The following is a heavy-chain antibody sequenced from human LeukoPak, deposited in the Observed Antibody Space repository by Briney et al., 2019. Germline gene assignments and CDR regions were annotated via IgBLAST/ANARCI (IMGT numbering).Heavy chain of an antibody. V-gene: IGHV4-4*02. D-gene: IGHD6-19*01. CDR1: GDSITSHSW. CDR2: VHHGGAS. Sequence: SETLSLTCAVSGDSITSHSWWSWVRQPPGKGLEWIGEVHHGGASNYDPSLESRVTISVDKSKNRFSLNLRSVTAADTATYYCASHVTVLGTRGFDFWGRGTLVTVS. J-gene: IGHJ4*02. CDR3: ASHVTVLGTRGFDF.